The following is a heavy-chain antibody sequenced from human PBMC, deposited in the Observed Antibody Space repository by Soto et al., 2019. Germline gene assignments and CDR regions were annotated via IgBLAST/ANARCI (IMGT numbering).Heavy chain of an antibody. CDR1: GGTFSSYA. J-gene: IGHJ4*02. CDR3: ARDLVELRYDSSGYGY. CDR2: IIPIFGTA. V-gene: IGHV1-69*06. D-gene: IGHD3-22*01. Sequence: GASVKVSCKASGGTFSSYAISWVRQAPGQGLEWMGGIIPIFGTANYAQKFQGRVTITADKSTSTAYMELSSLRSEDTAVYYCARDLVELRYDSSGYGYWGQGTLVTVYS.